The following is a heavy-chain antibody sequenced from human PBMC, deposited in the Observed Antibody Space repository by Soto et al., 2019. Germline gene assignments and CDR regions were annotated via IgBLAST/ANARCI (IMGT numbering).Heavy chain of an antibody. Sequence: GASVKVSCKASGYTITSYGISWVRQAPGQGLEWMGWISAYNGNTNYAKKLQGRVTMTTDTSTSTAYMELRSLRSDDTAVYYCARAVEVVTDDYWGQGTLVTVSS. J-gene: IGHJ4*02. CDR1: GYTITSYG. CDR2: ISAYNGNT. CDR3: ARAVEVVTDDY. D-gene: IGHD2-21*02. V-gene: IGHV1-18*01.